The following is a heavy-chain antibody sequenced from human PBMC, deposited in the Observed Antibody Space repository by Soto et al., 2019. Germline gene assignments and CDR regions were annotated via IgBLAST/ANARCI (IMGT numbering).Heavy chain of an antibody. CDR2: IYYSGST. J-gene: IGHJ5*02. CDR3: ARHVKSILEWLFKSLNWFDP. CDR1: GGSISSSSYY. Sequence: SETLSLTCTVSGGSISSSSYYWGWIRQPPGKGLEWIGSIYYSGSTYYNPSLKSRVTISVDTSKNQFSLKLSSVTAADTAVYYCARHVKSILEWLFKSLNWFDPWGQGTLVTVSS. D-gene: IGHD3-3*01. V-gene: IGHV4-39*01.